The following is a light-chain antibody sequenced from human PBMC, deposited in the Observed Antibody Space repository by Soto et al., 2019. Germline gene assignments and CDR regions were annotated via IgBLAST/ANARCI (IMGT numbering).Light chain of an antibody. CDR1: TGYINYA. Sequence: QSVLTQSPSASASLGASVKLTCTLSTGYINYAIAWHQHQPETGPRYLMRLNTDGSHTKGDGIPDRFSGSSSGAERYLTISSLQSEDEADYYCQTWGTDTVVFGGGTKVTVL. V-gene: IGLV4-69*01. J-gene: IGLJ2*01. CDR3: QTWGTDTVV. CDR2: LNTDGSH.